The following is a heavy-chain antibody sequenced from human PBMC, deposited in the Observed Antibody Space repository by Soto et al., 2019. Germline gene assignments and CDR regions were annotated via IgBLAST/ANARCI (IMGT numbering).Heavy chain of an antibody. CDR3: AHAPLFMRWIGVVSYYFDY. Sequence: SGPTLVHPTQTLTLTCTFSGFSLSTSGVGVGWIRQPPGKALEWLALIYWDDDKRYSPSLKSRLTITKDTSKNQVVLTMTNMDPVDTATYYCAHAPLFMRWIGVVSYYFDYWGQGTLVTVSS. D-gene: IGHD3-3*01. CDR2: IYWDDDK. J-gene: IGHJ4*02. V-gene: IGHV2-5*02. CDR1: GFSLSTSGVG.